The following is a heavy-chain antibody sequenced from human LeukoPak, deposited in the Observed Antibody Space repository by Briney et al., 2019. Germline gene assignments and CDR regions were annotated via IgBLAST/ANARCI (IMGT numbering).Heavy chain of an antibody. V-gene: IGHV3-30-3*02. J-gene: IGHJ4*02. CDR1: GFTFSSYA. D-gene: IGHD1-26*01. CDR2: ISYDGSNK. Sequence: PGRSLRLSCAASGFTFSSYAMHWVRQAPGKGLEWVAVISYDGSNKYYADSVKGRFTISRDNSKNTLYLQMNSLRAEDTAVYYCAKTAVLGPPWELDYWGQGTLVTVSS. CDR3: AKTAVLGPPWELDY.